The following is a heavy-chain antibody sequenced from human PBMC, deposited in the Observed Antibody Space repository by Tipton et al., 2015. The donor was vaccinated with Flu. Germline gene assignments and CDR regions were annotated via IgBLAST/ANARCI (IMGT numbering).Heavy chain of an antibody. CDR1: GGSITGGNFY. CDR3: SRETPSTYYYYFDS. V-gene: IGHV4-61*02. CDR2: NYDNGST. D-gene: IGHD3-10*01. Sequence: TLSLTCTVSGGSITGGNFYWSWIRQPAGKGLEWIGRNYDNGSTQYNSSLKSRVTLSLDTSKNQFSLKLTSVTAADTAVYYCSRETPSTYYYYFDSWGQGTRVTVSS. J-gene: IGHJ4*02.